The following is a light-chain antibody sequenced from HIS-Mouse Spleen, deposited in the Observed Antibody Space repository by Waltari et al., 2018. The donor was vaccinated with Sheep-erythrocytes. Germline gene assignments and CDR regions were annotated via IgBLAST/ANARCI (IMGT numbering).Light chain of an antibody. Sequence: SSELTQDPAVSVALGQTVRITCQGDSLRSYYASWYQQNPGQAPVLVIYGKNKRPSGIPDGVSGSSSGNTASLTITGAQAEDEADYYGNSRDSSGNHLVVFGGGTKLTVL. V-gene: IGLV3-19*01. CDR3: NSRDSSGNHLVV. CDR1: SLRSYY. J-gene: IGLJ2*01. CDR2: GKN.